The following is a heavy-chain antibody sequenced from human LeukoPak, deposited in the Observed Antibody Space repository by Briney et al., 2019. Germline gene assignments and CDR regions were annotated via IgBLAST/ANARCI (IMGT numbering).Heavy chain of an antibody. CDR2: INPNSGET. J-gene: IGHJ4*02. V-gene: IGHV1-2*02. CDR3: ARVLFNSGYDY. D-gene: IGHD3-9*01. CDR1: GYTFTGDY. Sequence: ASVKVSCKASGYTFTGDYMHWVRQAPGQGLEWMGWINPNSGETRFAQKFQGRVTMTRDTSISTAYMDLGGLRSHDTAVYYCARVLFNSGYDYWGQGSLVTVSS.